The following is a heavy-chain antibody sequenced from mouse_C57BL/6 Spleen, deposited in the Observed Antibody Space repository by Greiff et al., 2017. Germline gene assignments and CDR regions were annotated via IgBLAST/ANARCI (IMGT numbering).Heavy chain of an antibody. V-gene: IGHV1-61*01. D-gene: IGHD2-3*01. CDR1: GYTFTSYW. Sequence: QVHVKQPGAELVRPGSSVKLSCKASGYTFTSYWMDWVKQRPGQGLEWIGNIYPSDSETHYNQKFKDKATLTVDKSSSTAYMQLSSLTSEDSAVYYCAREGIGGWDYWGQGTTLTVSS. CDR2: IYPSDSET. CDR3: AREGIGGWDY. J-gene: IGHJ2*01.